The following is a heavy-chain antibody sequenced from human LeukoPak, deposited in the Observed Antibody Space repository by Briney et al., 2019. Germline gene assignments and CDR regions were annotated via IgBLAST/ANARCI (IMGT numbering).Heavy chain of an antibody. Sequence: ASVKVSCKASGYTFTSYAMHWVRQAPGQRLEWMGWINAGNGNTKYSQKFQGRVTITRDTSASTAYMELGSLRSEDTAVYYCARGGDIVVVPAAPGAFDIWGQGTMVTVSS. CDR1: GYTFTSYA. J-gene: IGHJ3*02. V-gene: IGHV1-3*01. CDR3: ARGGDIVVVPAAPGAFDI. D-gene: IGHD2-2*01. CDR2: INAGNGNT.